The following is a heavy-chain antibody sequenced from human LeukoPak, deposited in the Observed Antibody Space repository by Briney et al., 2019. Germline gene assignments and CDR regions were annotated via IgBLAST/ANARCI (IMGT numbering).Heavy chain of an antibody. CDR2: ISGRCGST. Sequence: GGSLRLSHAASGFTFSTYVMKWLRQPPARGVEWVSSISGRCGSTYYPPSLKGRFHISRDNSKKPLHLQTNILRAEDMAVYYCAGRGSGSYFDYGGQGTVVTLSS. V-gene: IGHV3-23*01. CDR1: GFTFSTYV. J-gene: IGHJ4*02. D-gene: IGHD3-10*01. CDR3: AGRGSGSYFDY.